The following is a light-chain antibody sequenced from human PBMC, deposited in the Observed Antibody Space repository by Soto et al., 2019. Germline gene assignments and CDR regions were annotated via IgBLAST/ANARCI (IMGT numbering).Light chain of an antibody. J-gene: IGLJ2*01. V-gene: IGLV1-44*01. CDR1: SSNIGSNT. CDR2: SNN. Sequence: QSVLTQPHSASGTPGQRVTISCSGSSSNIGSNTVNWYQQLPGTAPKLLIYSNNQRPSGVPDRFSGSKSGTSASLAISVLQSEDEADYYCAAWDDSLNGPVFGGGTKVTVL. CDR3: AAWDDSLNGPV.